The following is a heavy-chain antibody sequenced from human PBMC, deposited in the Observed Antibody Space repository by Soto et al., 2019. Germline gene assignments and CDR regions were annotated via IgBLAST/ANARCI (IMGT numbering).Heavy chain of an antibody. CDR3: AADLDGSGSYPN. Sequence: SVKVSCKASGFTFTSSAVQWVRQARGQRLEWIGWIVVGSGNTNYAQKFQERVTITRDMSTSTAYMELSSLRSEDTAVYYCAADLDGSGSYPNWGRGTLVTVSS. J-gene: IGHJ4*02. CDR2: IVVGSGNT. CDR1: GFTFTSSA. D-gene: IGHD3-10*01. V-gene: IGHV1-58*01.